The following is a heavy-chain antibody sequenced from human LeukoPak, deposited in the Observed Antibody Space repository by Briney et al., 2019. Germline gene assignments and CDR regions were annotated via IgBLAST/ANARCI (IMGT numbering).Heavy chain of an antibody. CDR3: ATPGRASLHAFDI. Sequence: GASVKVSCKASGYTFTSYDINWVRQATGQGLEWMGWMNPNSGNTGYAQKFQGRVTMTEDTSTDTAYMELSSLRSEDTAVYYCATPGRASLHAFDIWGQGTMVTVSS. J-gene: IGHJ3*02. CDR1: GYTFTSYD. V-gene: IGHV1-8*02. CDR2: MNPNSGNT.